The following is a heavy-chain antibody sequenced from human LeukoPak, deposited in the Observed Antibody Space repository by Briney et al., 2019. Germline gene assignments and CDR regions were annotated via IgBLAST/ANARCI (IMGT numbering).Heavy chain of an antibody. Sequence: ASVKVSCKASGYTFTSYGISWVRQAPGQGLEWMGWISAYNGNTNSAQKLQGRVTMTTDTSTSTAYMELRSLRSDDTAVYYCARVATVRFFPSGYFDYWGQGTLVTVSS. D-gene: IGHD3-3*01. V-gene: IGHV1-18*01. CDR1: GYTFTSYG. J-gene: IGHJ4*02. CDR3: ARVATVRFFPSGYFDY. CDR2: ISAYNGNT.